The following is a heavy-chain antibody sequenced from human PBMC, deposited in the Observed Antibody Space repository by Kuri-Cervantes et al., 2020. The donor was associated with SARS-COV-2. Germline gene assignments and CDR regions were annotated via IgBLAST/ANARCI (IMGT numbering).Heavy chain of an antibody. Sequence: SQTLSLTCAVYGGSFSGCYWSWIRQPPGKGLEWIGEINHSGSTNYNPSLKSRVTISVDTSKNQFSLKLSSVTAADTAVYYCARTYYYYYYYMDVWGKGTTVTVSS. CDR3: ARTYYYYYYYMDV. J-gene: IGHJ6*03. V-gene: IGHV4-34*01. CDR2: INHSGST. CDR1: GGSFSGCY.